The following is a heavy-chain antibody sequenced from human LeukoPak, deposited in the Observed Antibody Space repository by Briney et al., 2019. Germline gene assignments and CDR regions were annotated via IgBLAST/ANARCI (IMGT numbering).Heavy chain of an antibody. Sequence: PGGSLRLSCAASGFTFNDYYMSWIRQAPGKGLEWLSYINIGGTNTHYADSVKGRFTISRDNAKKSLYLEMNNLRAEDTAVYYCATDGAGFDTWGQGVQVT. CDR2: INIGGTNT. CDR3: ATDGAGFDT. CDR1: GFTFNDYY. V-gene: IGHV3-11*01. J-gene: IGHJ5*02.